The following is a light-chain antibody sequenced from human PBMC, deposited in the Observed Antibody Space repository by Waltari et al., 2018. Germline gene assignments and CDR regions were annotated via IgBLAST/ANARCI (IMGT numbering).Light chain of an antibody. CDR3: QQYYSYLGA. J-gene: IGKJ1*01. V-gene: IGKV1-8*01. CDR1: QGISSY. Sequence: AIRMTQSPSSLSASTGDRVTITCRASQGISSYLAWYQQKPGKAPKLLIYAASTLQSGVPSRFRGSGSGTDFTLTISCLQSEDFATYYCQQYYSYLGAFGQGTKVEIK. CDR2: AAS.